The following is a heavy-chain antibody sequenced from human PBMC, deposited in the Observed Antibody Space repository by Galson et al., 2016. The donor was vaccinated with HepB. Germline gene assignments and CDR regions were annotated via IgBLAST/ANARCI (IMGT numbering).Heavy chain of an antibody. CDR3: ARDRFVSGGSAVA. Sequence: CKASGGMFSSYAISWVRQAPGQGLEWMGGIIPMFGTANYAQKFQGRVTITADGSTSTAYMELSSLRSGDTAVYYCARDRFVSGGSAVAWGQGTLVTVSS. CDR2: IIPMFGTA. CDR1: GGMFSSYA. D-gene: IGHD6-19*01. V-gene: IGHV1-69*01. J-gene: IGHJ4*02.